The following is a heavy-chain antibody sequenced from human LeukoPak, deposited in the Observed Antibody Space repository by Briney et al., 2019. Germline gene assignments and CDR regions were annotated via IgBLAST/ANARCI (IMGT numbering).Heavy chain of an antibody. D-gene: IGHD2-2*01. CDR3: ARGSGGPGAFDF. V-gene: IGHV4-31*03. CDR1: GGSISSGGYY. J-gene: IGHJ3*01. Sequence: SQTLSLTCTVSGGSISSGGYYWSWIRQHPGKGLEWIGSIYYSGSTNYNPSLKSRVIISVDTSKNQFSLKLTSVTAADTAVYYCARGSGGPGAFDFWGQGTMVTVSS. CDR2: IYYSGST.